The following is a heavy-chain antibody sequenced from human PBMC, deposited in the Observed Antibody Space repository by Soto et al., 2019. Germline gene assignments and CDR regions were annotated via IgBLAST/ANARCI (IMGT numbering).Heavy chain of an antibody. CDR2: MNPKSGYT. V-gene: IGHV1-8*01. CDR3: ARAYGDLDV. Sequence: QVQLVQSGAEVKKPGASVKVSCKASGYTFSSYDINWVRQATGQGLEWMGWMNPKSGYTGYAQKFQGRVTMTRDTSISTAYMEVSSVRSEDTAIYYCARAYGDLDVWGQGTTVTVSS. J-gene: IGHJ6*02. D-gene: IGHD2-21*01. CDR1: GYTFSSYD.